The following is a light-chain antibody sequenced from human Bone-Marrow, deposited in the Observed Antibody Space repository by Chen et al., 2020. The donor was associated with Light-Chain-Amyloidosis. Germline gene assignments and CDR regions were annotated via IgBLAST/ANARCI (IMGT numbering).Light chain of an antibody. Sequence: QSALTQPASASGSPGQSITISCTGTSSDVGNYNLVSWYQQNPGKAPKLIFYEVTKRPSGVSTRFSGSKSGKTASLAISGLQAEDEAHDYCCSYAGLYSLVLGGGTKLSVV. J-gene: IGLJ2*01. CDR1: SSDVGNYNL. CDR2: EVT. V-gene: IGLV2-23*02. CDR3: CSYAGLYSLV.